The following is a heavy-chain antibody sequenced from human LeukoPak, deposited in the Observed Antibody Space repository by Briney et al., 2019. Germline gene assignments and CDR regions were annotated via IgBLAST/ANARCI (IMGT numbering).Heavy chain of an antibody. V-gene: IGHV3-48*01. Sequence: PGGSLRLSCGASEFSFRSYCMNWVRQAPGKGLEWVSYINSGSSTIYYADSVKGRFTISRDNAGNSLYLHMNSLRAEDTAVYYCARVLLERPGIDSFDMWGQGTMVTVSS. CDR1: EFSFRSYC. J-gene: IGHJ3*02. CDR3: ARVLLERPGIDSFDM. D-gene: IGHD1-1*01. CDR2: INSGSSTI.